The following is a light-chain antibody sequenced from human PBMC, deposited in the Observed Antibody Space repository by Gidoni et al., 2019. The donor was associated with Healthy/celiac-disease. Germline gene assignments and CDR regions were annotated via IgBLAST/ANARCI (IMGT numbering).Light chain of an antibody. V-gene: IGKV1-33*01. Sequence: IQMTQFPSSLSASVGDRVTITCQASQEISNYLNWYQQKPGKAPKLLIYDASNLETGVPSRFSGSGSGTDFTFTISSLQPEDIATYYCQQYDNLPLTFXGXTKVEIK. CDR2: DAS. CDR1: QEISNY. CDR3: QQYDNLPLT. J-gene: IGKJ4*01.